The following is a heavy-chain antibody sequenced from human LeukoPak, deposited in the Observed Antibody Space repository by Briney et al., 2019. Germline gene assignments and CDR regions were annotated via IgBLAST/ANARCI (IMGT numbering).Heavy chain of an antibody. CDR3: ARSDSSSLPSDY. D-gene: IGHD6-6*01. Sequence: SETLSLTCTVSGGSISSYYWTWIRQPPGKGLEWIGYIYYSGITNYNPSLKSRVTISVDTSKNQFSLKLISVTAADTAMYYCARSDSSSLPSDYWGQGTLVTVSS. CDR2: IYYSGIT. V-gene: IGHV4-59*01. J-gene: IGHJ4*02. CDR1: GGSISSYY.